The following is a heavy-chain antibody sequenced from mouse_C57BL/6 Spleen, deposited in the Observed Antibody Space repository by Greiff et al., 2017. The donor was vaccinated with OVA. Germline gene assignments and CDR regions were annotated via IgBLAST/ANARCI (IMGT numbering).Heavy chain of an antibody. D-gene: IGHD3-2*02. CDR3: ARTVRGYFDV. J-gene: IGHJ1*03. V-gene: IGHV3-6*01. CDR2: ISYDGSN. CDR1: GYSITSGYY. Sequence: EVKLMESGPGLVKPSQSLSLTCSVTGYSITSGYYWNWIRQFPGNKLEWMGYISYDGSNNYNPSLKNRISITRDTSKNQFFLKLNSVTTEDTATYYCARTVRGYFDVWGTGTTVTVSS.